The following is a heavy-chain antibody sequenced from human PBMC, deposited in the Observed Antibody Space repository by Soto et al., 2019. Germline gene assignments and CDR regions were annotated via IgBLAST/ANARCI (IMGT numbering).Heavy chain of an antibody. D-gene: IGHD3-10*01. CDR3: ARSPNYYYYGFDV. J-gene: IGHJ6*02. CDR1: GGSVSSGDYF. Sequence: SETLSLTCTVSGGSVSSGDYFWSWLRQSPGKRLEWIAYIYYSGSTNYNPSLKSRATISVDTSKSQVSLTLTSMTAADAALSYCARSPNYYYYGFDVWGQGTAVTVSS. V-gene: IGHV4-61*08. CDR2: IYYSGST.